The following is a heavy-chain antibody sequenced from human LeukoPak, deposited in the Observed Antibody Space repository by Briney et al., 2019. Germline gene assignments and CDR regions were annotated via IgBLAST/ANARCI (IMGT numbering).Heavy chain of an antibody. CDR3: ARDLFSTGTTGAFDI. CDR2: IYYSGST. Sequence: PSETLSLTCTVSGGSISSYYWSWIRQPPGKGLEWIGYIYYSGSTNYNPSLKSRVTISVDTSKNQFSLKLSSVTAADTAVYYCARDLFSTGTTGAFDIWGQGTMVTVSS. J-gene: IGHJ3*02. V-gene: IGHV4-59*01. D-gene: IGHD1-7*01. CDR1: GGSISSYY.